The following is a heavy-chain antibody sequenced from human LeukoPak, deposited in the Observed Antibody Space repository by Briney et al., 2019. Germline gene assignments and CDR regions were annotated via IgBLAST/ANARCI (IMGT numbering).Heavy chain of an antibody. CDR2: ISWNSGSI. CDR1: GFTFDDYA. CDR3: AKDEFVASDFTGAFDI. J-gene: IGHJ3*02. D-gene: IGHD2-8*02. Sequence: GGSLRLSCAASGFTFDDYAMHWVRQAPGKGLEWVSGISWNSGSIGYADSVKGRFTISRDNAKNSLYLQMNSLRAEDMALYYCAKDEFVASDFTGAFDIWGQGTMVTVSS. V-gene: IGHV3-9*03.